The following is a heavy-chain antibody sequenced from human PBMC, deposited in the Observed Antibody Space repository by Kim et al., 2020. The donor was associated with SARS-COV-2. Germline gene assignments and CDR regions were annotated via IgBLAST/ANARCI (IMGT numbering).Heavy chain of an antibody. D-gene: IGHD2-2*01. J-gene: IGHJ3*01. Sequence: GXSLRLSCAASGFTFSSYWMSWVRQAPGXXXEWXANIXQDGSEKYYVDSVKGRFTISRDNAKNSLYLQMNXXXAEXXAVYXCARXPTRRGXIVVVPAAF. CDR1: GFTFSSYW. V-gene: IGHV3-7*03. CDR2: IXQDGSEK. CDR3: ARXPTRRGXIVVVPAAF.